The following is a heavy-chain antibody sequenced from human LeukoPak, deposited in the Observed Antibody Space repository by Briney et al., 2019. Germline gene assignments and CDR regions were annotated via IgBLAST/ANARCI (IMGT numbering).Heavy chain of an antibody. D-gene: IGHD6-19*01. CDR2: IYHSGST. CDR1: GYSISSGYY. V-gene: IGHV4-38-2*02. J-gene: IGHJ4*02. CDR3: ANGIAVAGTFDY. Sequence: SETLSLTCTVSGYSISSGYYWGWIRQPPGKGPEWIGSIYHSGSTYYNPSLKSRVTISVDTSKNQFSLKLSSVTAADTAVYYCANGIAVAGTFDYWGQGTLVTVSS.